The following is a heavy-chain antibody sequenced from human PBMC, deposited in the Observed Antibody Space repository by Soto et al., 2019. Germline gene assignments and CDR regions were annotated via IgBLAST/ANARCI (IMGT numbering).Heavy chain of an antibody. CDR2: ISAYNGNT. V-gene: IGHV1-18*01. Sequence: QVQLVQSGAEVKKPGASVKVSCKASGYTFTSYGISWVRQAPGQGLEWMGWISAYNGNTNYAQKLQGRVTMTTDTSTSTAYMELRSLRSDDTAVYYCARYSSSWPHYYYYGMDVWGQGTTVTVSS. J-gene: IGHJ6*02. D-gene: IGHD6-13*01. CDR3: ARYSSSWPHYYYYGMDV. CDR1: GYTFTSYG.